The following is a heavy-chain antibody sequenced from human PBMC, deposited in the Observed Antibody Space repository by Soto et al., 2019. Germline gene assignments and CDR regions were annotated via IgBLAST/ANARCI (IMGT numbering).Heavy chain of an antibody. V-gene: IGHV3-23*01. CDR1: GFTFSSYA. CDR3: AKSCGSCPLES. Sequence: EVQLLESGGGLVQPEGSLRLSCVASGFTFSSYAMSWVRQAPGKGLEWVSGVTGSVGSTYYADSVKGRFTISRDNSKNTLYLQMNSLSADDTAVYYCAKSCGSCPLESWGQGTLVTGSS. D-gene: IGHD3-16*01. CDR2: VTGSVGST. J-gene: IGHJ4*02.